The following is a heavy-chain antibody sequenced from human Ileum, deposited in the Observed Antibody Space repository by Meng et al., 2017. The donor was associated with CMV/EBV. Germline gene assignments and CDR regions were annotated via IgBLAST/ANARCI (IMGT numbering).Heavy chain of an antibody. CDR1: GYTFASYG. CDR3: ARGYCSSTSCYTWFDP. J-gene: IGHJ5*02. D-gene: IGHD2-2*02. V-gene: IGHV1-18*01. CDR2: ITAYNGNT. Sequence: ASVKVSCKASGYTFASYGISWVRQAPGQGLEWMGWITAYNGNTNYAQKLQGRVTMTTDTSTSTAYMELRSLRSYDTAVYYCARGYCSSTSCYTWFDPWGQGTLVTVSS.